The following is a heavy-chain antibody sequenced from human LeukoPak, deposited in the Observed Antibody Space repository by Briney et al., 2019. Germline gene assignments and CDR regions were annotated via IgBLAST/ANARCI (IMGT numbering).Heavy chain of an antibody. CDR3: AREVADYGGYYYYHYMDV. CDR1: GGSMSRGGYS. Sequence: LSETLSLTCAVSGGSMSRGGYSWSWFRQPPGKGLEWVGYIYYSGSTYYNPSLKSRVTISVDTSKNQFSLNLSSVTAADTAMYYCAREVADYGGYYYYHYMDVWGKGTTVTISS. V-gene: IGHV4-30-4*07. CDR2: IYYSGST. D-gene: IGHD4-23*01. J-gene: IGHJ6*03.